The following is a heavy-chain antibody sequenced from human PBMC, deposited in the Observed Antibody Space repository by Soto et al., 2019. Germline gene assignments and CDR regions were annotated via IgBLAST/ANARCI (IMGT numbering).Heavy chain of an antibody. V-gene: IGHV3-74*01. CDR3: ARAPYSSGWWCFEY. Sequence: EVQLVESGGGLVQPGGSLRLSCAASGLTFSSYWMHWVRQAPGKGLVWVSRISTDGSVTTYADSVKGRFTISRDNGKNTLYRQMNSLRTEDTAVYYCARAPYSSGWWCFEYWGQGTLVTVSS. CDR2: ISTDGSVT. D-gene: IGHD6-19*01. J-gene: IGHJ4*02. CDR1: GLTFSSYW.